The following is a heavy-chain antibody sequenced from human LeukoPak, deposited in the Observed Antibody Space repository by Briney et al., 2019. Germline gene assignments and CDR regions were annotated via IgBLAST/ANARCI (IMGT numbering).Heavy chain of an antibody. CDR3: ATPPIVDSSGRGGDY. CDR1: GYTFTSYG. J-gene: IGHJ4*02. Sequence: AASVTVSCKASGYTFTSYGISWVRQAPGQGLEWMGWINPKSGGTNYSQKFQGRVTMTRDTSISTGYMELSRLRSDDTAVYYCATPPIVDSSGRGGDYWGQGTLVTVSS. V-gene: IGHV1-2*02. CDR2: INPKSGGT. D-gene: IGHD3-22*01.